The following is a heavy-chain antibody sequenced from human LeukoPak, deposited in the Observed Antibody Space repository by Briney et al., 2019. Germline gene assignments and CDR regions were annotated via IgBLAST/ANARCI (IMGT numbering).Heavy chain of an antibody. V-gene: IGHV4-4*02. CDR2: IYHSGST. D-gene: IGHD6-6*01. Sequence: PSGTLSLTCAVSGGSISSSNWWSWVRQPPGKGLEWIGEIYHSGSTNYNPSLKSRVTISVDKSKNQFSLKLSSVTAADTAVYYCARGEYSSSWDPLGYWGQGTLVTVSS. CDR3: ARGEYSSSWDPLGY. J-gene: IGHJ4*02. CDR1: GGSISSSNW.